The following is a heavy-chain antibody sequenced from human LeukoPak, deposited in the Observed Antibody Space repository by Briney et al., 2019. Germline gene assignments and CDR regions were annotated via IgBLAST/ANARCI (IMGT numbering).Heavy chain of an antibody. V-gene: IGHV3-30*03. CDR1: GITFSSYA. D-gene: IGHD2-21*01. CDR2: ISSDGNGR. J-gene: IGHJ4*02. CDR3: TAGLYHTCGVDH. Sequence: PGGSLRLSCAASGITFSSYAMHWVRQAPGKGLEWVTVISSDGNGRSYAHSVKGRFTISRDNSKNTVFLQMNSLRGEDTALYYCTAGLYHTCGVDHWGQGTLVTVSS.